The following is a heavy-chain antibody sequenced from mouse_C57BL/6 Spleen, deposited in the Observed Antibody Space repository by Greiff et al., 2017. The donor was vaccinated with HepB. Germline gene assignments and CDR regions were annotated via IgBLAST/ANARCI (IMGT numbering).Heavy chain of an antibody. Sequence: VKLQQPGAELVKPGASVKLSCKASGYTFTSYWMQWVKQRPGQGLEWIGEIDPSDSYTNYNQKFKGKATLTVDTSSSTAYMQLSSLTSEDSAVYYCARRGLGDYWGQGTTLTVSS. CDR2: IDPSDSYT. CDR1: GYTFTSYW. CDR3: ARRGLGDY. D-gene: IGHD4-1*01. J-gene: IGHJ2*01. V-gene: IGHV1-50*01.